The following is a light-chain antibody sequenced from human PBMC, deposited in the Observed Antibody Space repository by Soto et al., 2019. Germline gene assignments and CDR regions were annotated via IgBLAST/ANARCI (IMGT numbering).Light chain of an antibody. CDR3: QQSYSTPYT. Sequence: DLQMTQSPSSLSASVGDRVTITCRANQSISSYLNWYQQKPGKAPKLLIYAASSLQSGVPSRFSGSGSGTDFTLTISSLQPEDFATYYCQQSYSTPYTFGQGTKLEIK. CDR2: AAS. J-gene: IGKJ2*01. CDR1: QSISSY. V-gene: IGKV1-39*01.